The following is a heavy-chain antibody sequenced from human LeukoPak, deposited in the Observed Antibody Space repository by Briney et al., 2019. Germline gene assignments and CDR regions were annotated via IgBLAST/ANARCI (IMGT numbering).Heavy chain of an antibody. J-gene: IGHJ6*03. CDR3: ARHGSVASYWYYYYYMDV. CDR1: GGSISSSNW. CDR2: INHSGST. Sequence: SGTLSLTCAVSGGSISSSNWWSWVRQPPGKGLEWIGEINHSGSTNYNPSLKSRVTISVDTSKNQFSLKLSSVTAADTAVYYCARHGSVASYWYYYYYMDVWGKGTTVTVSS. D-gene: IGHD2-15*01. V-gene: IGHV4-4*02.